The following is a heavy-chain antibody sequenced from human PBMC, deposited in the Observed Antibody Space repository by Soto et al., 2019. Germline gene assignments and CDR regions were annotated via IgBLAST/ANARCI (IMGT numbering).Heavy chain of an antibody. CDR1: GFTFGDYA. J-gene: IGHJ4*02. V-gene: IGHV3-49*03. D-gene: IGHD3-22*01. CDR3: TRDGPMYYYDSSGSADY. Sequence: GGSLRLSCTASGFTFGDYAMSWFRQAPGKGLEWVGFIRSKAYGGTTEYAASVKGRFTISRDDSKSIAYLQMNSLKTEDTAVYYCTRDGPMYYYDSSGSADYWGQGTLVTVSS. CDR2: IRSKAYGGTT.